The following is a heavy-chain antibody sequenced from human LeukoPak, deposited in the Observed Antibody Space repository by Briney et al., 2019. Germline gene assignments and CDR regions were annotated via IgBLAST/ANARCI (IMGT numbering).Heavy chain of an antibody. V-gene: IGHV3-20*04. CDR2: INWNGGNT. Sequence: GGSLRLSCAASGFTFDDYGMAWVRQAPGKGLEWVSGINWNGGNTDYADSVKGRFTISRDNSKNTLYLQMNTLRAEDTAVYYCAKDGDGIQFFDYWGQGTLVTVSS. CDR3: AKDGDGIQFFDY. D-gene: IGHD5-24*01. CDR1: GFTFDDYG. J-gene: IGHJ4*02.